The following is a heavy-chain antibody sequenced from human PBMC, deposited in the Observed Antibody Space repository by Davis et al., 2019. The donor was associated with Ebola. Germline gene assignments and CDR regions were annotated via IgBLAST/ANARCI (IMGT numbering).Heavy chain of an antibody. D-gene: IGHD3-10*01. CDR3: ARGRGFREFPTAGYYYYGMDV. V-gene: IGHV5-51*01. Sequence: GESLKISCKGSGYSFTSYWTSWVRQMPGKGLEWMGIIYPGDSDTRYSPSFQGQVTISADKSISTAYLQWSSLKASDTAMYYCARGRGFREFPTAGYYYYGMDVWGQGTTVTVSS. CDR1: GYSFTSYW. J-gene: IGHJ6*02. CDR2: IYPGDSDT.